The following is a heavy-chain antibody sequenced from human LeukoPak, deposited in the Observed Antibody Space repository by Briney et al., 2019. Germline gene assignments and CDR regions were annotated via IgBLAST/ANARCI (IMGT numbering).Heavy chain of an antibody. V-gene: IGHV1-69*01. Sequence: SVKVSCKASGGTFSSYAISWVRQAPGQGLEWMGGIIPIFGTANYAQKFQGRVTITADESTSTAYMELSSLRSEDTAVYYCATSLPYGYYDSGGSNWFDPWGQGTLVTVSS. CDR3: ATSLPYGYYDSGGSNWFDP. CDR2: IIPIFGTA. D-gene: IGHD3-22*01. J-gene: IGHJ5*02. CDR1: GGTFSSYA.